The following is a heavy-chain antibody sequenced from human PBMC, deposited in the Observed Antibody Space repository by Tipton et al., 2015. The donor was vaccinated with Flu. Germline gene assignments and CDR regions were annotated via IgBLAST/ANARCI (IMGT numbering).Heavy chain of an antibody. CDR3: ARGNYGGGVFDY. CDR2: TYYRSRGYN. V-gene: IGHV6-1*01. J-gene: IGHJ4*02. CDR1: GDSVSSNSAA. Sequence: LVKPTQTLSLTCAISGDSVSSNSAAWTWIRQSPSRGLEWLGRTYYRSRGYNDYAVSLKSRINISPDTSMNHFSLQLSSVTPEDTAVYYGARGNYGGGVFDYWGQGSLVTVSS. D-gene: IGHD1-7*01.